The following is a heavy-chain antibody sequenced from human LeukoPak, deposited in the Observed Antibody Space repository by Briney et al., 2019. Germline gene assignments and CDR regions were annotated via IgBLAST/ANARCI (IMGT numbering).Heavy chain of an antibody. CDR2: ISASGGTT. Sequence: TGGSLRLSCAASGFTFSSYAMSWVRQAPGKGLEWVSGISASGGTTYYADSAKGRFTISRDNSKNTLYLQMNSLRAEDTAVYYCAKRPRDTSGYYLGAFDIWGQGTMVTVSS. D-gene: IGHD3-22*01. J-gene: IGHJ3*02. CDR1: GFTFSSYA. CDR3: AKRPRDTSGYYLGAFDI. V-gene: IGHV3-23*01.